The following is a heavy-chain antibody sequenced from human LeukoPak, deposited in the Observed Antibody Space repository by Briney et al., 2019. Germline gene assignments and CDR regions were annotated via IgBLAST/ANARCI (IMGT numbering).Heavy chain of an antibody. D-gene: IGHD2-15*01. CDR2: IYYSGNT. V-gene: IGHV4-59*01. CDR3: GSGGWSEPVAAFDI. Sequence: SETLSLICTVSGGSISRYYWSWIRQPPGKGLEWIGYIYYSGNTNYNPSLKSRVTISVDTSKNQFSLKLSSVTAADTAVYYCGSGGWSEPVAAFDIGGRETSVSVS. J-gene: IGHJ3*02. CDR1: GGSISRYY.